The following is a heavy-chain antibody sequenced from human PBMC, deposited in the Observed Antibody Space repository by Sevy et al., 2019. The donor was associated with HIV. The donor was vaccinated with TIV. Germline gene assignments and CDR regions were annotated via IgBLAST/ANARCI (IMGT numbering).Heavy chain of an antibody. CDR3: AIDHRRDGMIVVPFEK. Sequence: GGSLRLSCAASGLRFSNAWMAWVRQAPGKGLEWVCRIRSETGGGTTDFAAFAKGKFTISRDDPKNTLYLQMNSLKTEDTAVYYCAIDHRRDGMIVVPFEKWGLGTLVTVSS. CDR1: GLRFSNAW. V-gene: IGHV3-15*01. CDR2: IRSETGGGTT. D-gene: IGHD3-22*01. J-gene: IGHJ4*02.